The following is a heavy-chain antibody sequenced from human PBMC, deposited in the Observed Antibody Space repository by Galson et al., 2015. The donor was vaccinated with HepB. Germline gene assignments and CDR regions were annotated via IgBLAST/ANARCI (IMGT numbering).Heavy chain of an antibody. CDR1: GFTFKNYA. CDR3: ASTYYDSTGFSKNWYFDL. D-gene: IGHD3-22*01. Sequence: SLRLSCAASGFTFKNYAMHWVRQAPGKGLEYVSTISSNGGSPYYANSVKGRFTISRHNSKTTLYLQMGSLRAEDMAVYYCASTYYDSTGFSKNWYFDLWGRGTLVTVSS. CDR2: ISSNGGSP. V-gene: IGHV3-64*01. J-gene: IGHJ2*01.